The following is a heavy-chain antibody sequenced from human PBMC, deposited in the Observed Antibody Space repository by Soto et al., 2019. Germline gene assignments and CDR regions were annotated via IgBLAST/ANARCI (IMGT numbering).Heavy chain of an antibody. D-gene: IGHD3-3*01. CDR1: GFTFSSYS. CDR3: ARAFRITIFGVAYDMDV. Sequence: EVQLVESGGGLVQPGGSLRLSCAASGFTFSSYSMNWVRQAPGKGLEWVSYISSSSSTIYYADSVKGRFTISRDNAKNSLYLQMNSLRDEDTAVYYCARAFRITIFGVAYDMDVWGQGTTVTVSS. J-gene: IGHJ6*02. CDR2: ISSSSSTI. V-gene: IGHV3-48*02.